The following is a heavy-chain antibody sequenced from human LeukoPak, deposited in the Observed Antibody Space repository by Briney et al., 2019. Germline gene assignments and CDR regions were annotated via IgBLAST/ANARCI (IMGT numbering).Heavy chain of an antibody. Sequence: SETLSLTCIVSDDSISSSSYYWGWIRQPPGKGLEWIGSIYHSGSTYYNPSLKSRVTISVDTSKNQFSLKLSSVTAADTAVYYCARDRSSSWSAIHWFDPWGQGTLVTVSS. D-gene: IGHD6-13*01. CDR2: IYHSGST. CDR3: ARDRSSSWSAIHWFDP. CDR1: DDSISSSSYY. J-gene: IGHJ5*02. V-gene: IGHV4-39*07.